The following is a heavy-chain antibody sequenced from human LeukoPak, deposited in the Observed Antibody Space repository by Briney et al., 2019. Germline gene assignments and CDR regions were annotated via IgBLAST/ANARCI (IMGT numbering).Heavy chain of an antibody. CDR2: IKQYGRRK. Sequence: GGSLRVSCAASGFTFSSYWMSWVRQAPGKGMELVANIKQYGRRKYYVDSVNGRFTISGSNAKNSLYLQMNSLRAEDTAVHYCARVSVLDDFWSGYYRPYCFDYWGQGTLVTVSS. V-gene: IGHV3-7*01. D-gene: IGHD3-3*01. J-gene: IGHJ4*02. CDR3: ARVSVLDDFWSGYYRPYCFDY. CDR1: GFTFSSYW.